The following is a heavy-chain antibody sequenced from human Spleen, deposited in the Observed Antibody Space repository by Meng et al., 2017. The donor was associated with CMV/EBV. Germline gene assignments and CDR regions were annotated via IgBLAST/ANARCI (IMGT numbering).Heavy chain of an antibody. V-gene: IGHV1-8*02. J-gene: IGHJ6*02. CDR1: GYTFIGYD. CDR3: ARPAFYYYYGMDV. CDR2: MNPNSGNT. Sequence: ASVKVSCKASGYTFIGYDLHWVRQAPGQGLEWMGWMNPNSGNTGYAQKFQGRVTMTRNTSISTAYMELSSLRSEDTAVYYCARPAFYYYYGMDVWGQGTTVTVSS.